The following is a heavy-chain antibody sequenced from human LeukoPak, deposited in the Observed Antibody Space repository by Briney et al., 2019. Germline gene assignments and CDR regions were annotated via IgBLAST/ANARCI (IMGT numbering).Heavy chain of an antibody. Sequence: ASVKVSCKASGYTFTSYAMNWVRQAPGQGLEWMGWINTNTGNPTYAQGFTGRFVFSLDTSVSTAYLQISSLKAEDTAVYYCVGGRSKGVWGSYRPPISYWGQGTLVTVSS. D-gene: IGHD3-16*02. CDR3: VGGRSKGVWGSYRPPISY. CDR1: GYTFTSYA. V-gene: IGHV7-4-1*02. J-gene: IGHJ4*02. CDR2: INTNTGNP.